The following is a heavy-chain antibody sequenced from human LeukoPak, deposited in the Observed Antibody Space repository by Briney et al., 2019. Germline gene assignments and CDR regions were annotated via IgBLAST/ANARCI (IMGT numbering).Heavy chain of an antibody. CDR2: INPNSGGT. CDR3: ARGGYCSSTSCPDLDY. J-gene: IGHJ4*02. V-gene: IGHV1-2*02. CDR1: GNTFTGYY. Sequence: GASVKVSCKASGNTFTGYYMHWVRQAPGQGLEWMGWINPNSGGTNYAQKFQGRVTMTRDTSISTAYMELSRLRSDDTAVYYCARGGYCSSTSCPDLDYWGQGTLVTVSS. D-gene: IGHD2-2*01.